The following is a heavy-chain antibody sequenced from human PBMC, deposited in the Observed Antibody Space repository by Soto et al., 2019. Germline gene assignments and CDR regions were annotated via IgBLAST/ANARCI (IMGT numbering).Heavy chain of an antibody. J-gene: IGHJ4*02. V-gene: IGHV3-72*01. CDR1: GFTFSDHY. Sequence: EVQLVESGGGLVQPGGSLRLSCAASGFTFSDHYMDWVRQAPGKGLEWVGRTRNKANSYTTEYAASVKGRFTISRDDSKNALYLQMNSQKTGDRAVYYGVSSWYGRGSDYWGQGTLVTVSS. CDR3: VSSWYGRGSDY. D-gene: IGHD6-13*01. CDR2: TRNKANSYTT.